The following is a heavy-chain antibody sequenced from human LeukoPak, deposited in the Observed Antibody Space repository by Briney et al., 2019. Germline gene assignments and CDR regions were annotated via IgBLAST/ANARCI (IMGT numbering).Heavy chain of an antibody. D-gene: IGHD6-13*01. CDR1: GGSVSSGSYY. J-gene: IGHJ3*02. CDR3: ARRGYSSSWYAFDI. CDR2: IYYSGST. V-gene: IGHV4-61*01. Sequence: PSETLSLTCTVSGGSVSSGSYYWSWIRQPPGKGLECIGYIYYSGSTNYNPSLKSRVTISVDTSKNQFSLKLSSVTAADTAVYYCARRGYSSSWYAFDIWGQGTMVTVSS.